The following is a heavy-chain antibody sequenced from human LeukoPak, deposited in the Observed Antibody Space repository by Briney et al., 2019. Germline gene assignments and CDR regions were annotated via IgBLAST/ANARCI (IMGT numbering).Heavy chain of an antibody. Sequence: ASVKVSCKASGYTFTGYYMHWVRQAPGQGLEWMGWINPNSGGTNYAQKFQGRVTMTRDTSISTAYMELSRLRSDDTAVYYCARDIAVAGTRFAFDIWGQGTMVTVSS. CDR2: INPNSGGT. J-gene: IGHJ3*02. D-gene: IGHD6-19*01. CDR1: GYTFTGYY. CDR3: ARDIAVAGTRFAFDI. V-gene: IGHV1-2*02.